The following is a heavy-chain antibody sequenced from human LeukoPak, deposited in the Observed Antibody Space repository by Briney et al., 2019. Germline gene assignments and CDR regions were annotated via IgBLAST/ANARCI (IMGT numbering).Heavy chain of an antibody. Sequence: PGGSLSLCWAASGFRCSDYWMTWVRQAPGKGLECVANIKTDGSEKYYPDSVKGRFTISRDNAKNLLYLQMNSMRVEDTAVYYCTRDLNHDSSGWGQGTLVTVSS. CDR3: TRDLNHDSSG. D-gene: IGHD3-22*01. CDR2: IKTDGSEK. J-gene: IGHJ4*02. CDR1: GFRCSDYW. V-gene: IGHV3-7*01.